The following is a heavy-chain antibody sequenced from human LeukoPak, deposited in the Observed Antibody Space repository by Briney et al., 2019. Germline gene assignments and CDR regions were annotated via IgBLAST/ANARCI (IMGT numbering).Heavy chain of an antibody. V-gene: IGHV5-51*01. D-gene: IGHD3-10*01. CDR3: ARQAYGSGSYSPH. Sequence: GESLKISCKGSGYSFTSFWIGWVRQVPGKGLEWMGIIYPGDSDTRYSPSFQGQVTISADKSISTAYLQWSSLKASDTAMYYCARQAYGSGSYSPHWGQGTLVTVSS. CDR1: GYSFTSFW. J-gene: IGHJ4*02. CDR2: IYPGDSDT.